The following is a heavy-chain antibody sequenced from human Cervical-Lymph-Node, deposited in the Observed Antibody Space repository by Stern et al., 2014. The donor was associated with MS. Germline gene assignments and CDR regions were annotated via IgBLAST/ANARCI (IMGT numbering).Heavy chain of an antibody. D-gene: IGHD5-24*01. CDR2: ISGSGGST. V-gene: IGHV3-23*01. Sequence: EVQLLESGGGLVQPGGSLRLSCAASGFTFSSYAMSWVRQAPGQGLEWVSAISGSGGSTYYADSVKGRFTISRDNSKNTLYLQMNSLRAEDTAVYYCAAVRRDGYNPTDYWGQGTLVTVSS. J-gene: IGHJ4*02. CDR3: AAVRRDGYNPTDY. CDR1: GFTFSSYA.